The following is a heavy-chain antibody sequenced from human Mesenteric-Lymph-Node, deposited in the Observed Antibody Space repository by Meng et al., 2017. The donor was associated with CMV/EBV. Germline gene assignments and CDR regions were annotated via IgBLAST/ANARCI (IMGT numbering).Heavy chain of an antibody. CDR3: ARDYDYYDSSGYPY. Sequence: GGSLRLSCAASGFIFSSYGMHWVRQAPGKGLEWVAFIRYDGTNKNYAESVKGRFTISRDNAKNSLYLQMNSLRAEDTAVYYCARDYDYYDSSGYPYWGQGTLVTVSS. CDR1: GFIFSSYG. V-gene: IGHV3-30*02. D-gene: IGHD3-22*01. J-gene: IGHJ4*02. CDR2: IRYDGTNK.